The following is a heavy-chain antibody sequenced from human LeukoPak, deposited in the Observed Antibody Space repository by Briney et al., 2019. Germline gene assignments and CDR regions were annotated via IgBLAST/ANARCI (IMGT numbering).Heavy chain of an antibody. V-gene: IGHV1-8*03. Sequence: ASVKVSCKASGYTFTSYDINWVRQATGQGLEWMGWMNPNSGNTGYAQKFQGRVTITRNTSISTAYMELSSLRSEDTAVYYCARVTSGWFFTDFDYWGQGTLVTVSS. CDR3: ARVTSGWFFTDFDY. J-gene: IGHJ4*02. D-gene: IGHD6-19*01. CDR1: GYTFTSYD. CDR2: MNPNSGNT.